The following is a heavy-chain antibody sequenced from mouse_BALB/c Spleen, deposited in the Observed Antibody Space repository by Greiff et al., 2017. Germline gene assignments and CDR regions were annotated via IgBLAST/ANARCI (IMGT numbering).Heavy chain of an antibody. V-gene: IGHV2-6-7*01. CDR3: ARDRDYYGSSSAWFAY. CDR2: IWGDGST. Sequence: QVQLKESGPGLVAPSQSLSITCTVSGFSLTGYGVNWVRQPPGKGLEWLGMIWGDGSTDYNSALKSRLSISKDNSKSQVFLKMNSLQTDDTARYYCARDRDYYGSSSAWFAYWGQGTLVTVSA. J-gene: IGHJ3*01. CDR1: GFSLTGYG. D-gene: IGHD1-1*01.